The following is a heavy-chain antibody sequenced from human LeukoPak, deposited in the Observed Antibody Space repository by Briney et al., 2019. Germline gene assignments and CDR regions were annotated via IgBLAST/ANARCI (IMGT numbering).Heavy chain of an antibody. V-gene: IGHV4-59*01. J-gene: IGHJ4*02. D-gene: IGHD6-13*01. CDR3: AASSTWYASFDS. Sequence: GFMHYTGTTNYNPSLKSRVTISVDTSKNQFSLKLSSVTAADTAVYYCAASSTWYASFDSWGQGTLVTVSS. CDR2: MHYTGTT.